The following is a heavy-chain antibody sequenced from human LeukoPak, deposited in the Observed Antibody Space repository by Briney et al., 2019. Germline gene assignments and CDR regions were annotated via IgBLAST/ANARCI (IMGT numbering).Heavy chain of an antibody. CDR1: GFTFSSYA. CDR2: INQDGSEK. CDR3: ARDGVDAGLYFDL. D-gene: IGHD3-10*01. J-gene: IGHJ2*01. Sequence: PGGSLRLSCAASGFTFSSYAMSWVRQAPGKGLECVANINQDGSEKYSVDSVKGRYTISRDNAKNSLYLQLNSLRTEDTAVYYCARDGVDAGLYFDLWGRGTLVTVSS. V-gene: IGHV3-7*01.